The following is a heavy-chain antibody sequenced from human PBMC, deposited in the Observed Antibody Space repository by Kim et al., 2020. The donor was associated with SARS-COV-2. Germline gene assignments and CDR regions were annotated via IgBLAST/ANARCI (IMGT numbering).Heavy chain of an antibody. CDR1: GGTFSSYA. J-gene: IGHJ4*02. CDR3: ARTGWGSRGSGLYTIFDY. CDR2: IIPIFGTA. Sequence: SVKVSCKASGGTFSSYAISWVRQAPGQGLEWMGGIIPIFGTANYAQKFQGRVTITADESTSTAYMELSSLRSEDTAVYYCARTGWGSRGSGLYTIFDYWGQGTLVTVSS. V-gene: IGHV1-69*13. D-gene: IGHD7-27*01.